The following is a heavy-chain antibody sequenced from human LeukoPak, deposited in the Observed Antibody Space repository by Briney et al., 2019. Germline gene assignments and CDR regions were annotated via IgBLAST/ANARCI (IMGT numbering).Heavy chain of an antibody. D-gene: IGHD5-18*01. Sequence: SETLSLTCTVSDGPISNYYWSWIRQPPGTGLEWIAYIDYRGGTTYNPSLKSRVTISVDTSRNQFSLKLSSVTAADTAVYYCARSRSGYSYDHAAFDIWGQGTMVTVSS. CDR1: DGPISNYY. CDR3: ARSRSGYSYDHAAFDI. CDR2: IDYRGGT. J-gene: IGHJ3*02. V-gene: IGHV4-59*01.